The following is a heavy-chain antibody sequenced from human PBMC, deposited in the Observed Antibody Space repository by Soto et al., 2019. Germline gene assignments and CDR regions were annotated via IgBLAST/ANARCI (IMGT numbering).Heavy chain of an antibody. Sequence: PGGALRLSCASSGFAFSIYGMHWVRQAPGKGLEGVAVISYDGSNKYYADSVKGRFTISRDNSKNTLYLQMNSLRAEDTAVYYCAKGGHDDDDGDSRAFDYWDQGTLVTVSS. CDR1: GFAFSIYG. J-gene: IGHJ4*02. CDR3: AKGGHDDDDGDSRAFDY. CDR2: ISYDGSNK. D-gene: IGHD4-17*01. V-gene: IGHV3-30*18.